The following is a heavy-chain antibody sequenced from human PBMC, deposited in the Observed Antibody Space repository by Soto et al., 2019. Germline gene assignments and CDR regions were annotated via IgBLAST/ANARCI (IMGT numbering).Heavy chain of an antibody. V-gene: IGHV6-1*01. D-gene: IGHD5-12*01. Sequence: PSQTLSLTCAISGDSVSSTSAAWTWIRQSPSRGLEWLGRTYYMSEWFNDYAVSVKSRITINPDTSKNQFSLQLNSVTPEDTAVYYCARYDVGPLRFSDYRGQGTLVTVSS. CDR3: ARYDVGPLRFSDY. CDR1: GDSVSSTSAA. J-gene: IGHJ4*02. CDR2: TYYMSEWFN.